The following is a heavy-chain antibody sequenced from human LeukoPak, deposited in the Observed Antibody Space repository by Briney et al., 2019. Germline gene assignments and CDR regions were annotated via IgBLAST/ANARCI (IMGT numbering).Heavy chain of an antibody. CDR3: ARITIGVRGVRHYYGMDV. V-gene: IGHV1-69*13. D-gene: IGHD3-10*01. CDR1: GGTFSSYA. Sequence: SVKASCKASGGTFSSYAISWVRQAPGQGLEWMGGIIPIFGTANYAQKFQGRVTITADESTSTAYMELSSLRSEDTAVYYCARITIGVRGVRHYYGMDVWGQGTTVTVSS. CDR2: IIPIFGTA. J-gene: IGHJ6*02.